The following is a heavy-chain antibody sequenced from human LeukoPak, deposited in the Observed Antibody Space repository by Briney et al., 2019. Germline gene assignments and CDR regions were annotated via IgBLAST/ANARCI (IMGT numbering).Heavy chain of an antibody. CDR2: ISWNSGSI. CDR1: GFTFDDYA. D-gene: IGHD5-12*01. CDR3: ARRPRGVATIKGTWYFDL. Sequence: GRSLRLSCAASGFTFDDYAMHWVRQAPGKGLEWVSGISWNSGSIGYADSVKGRFTISRDNAKNSLYLQMNSLRAEDTAVYYCARRPRGVATIKGTWYFDLWGRGTLVTVSS. V-gene: IGHV3-9*01. J-gene: IGHJ2*01.